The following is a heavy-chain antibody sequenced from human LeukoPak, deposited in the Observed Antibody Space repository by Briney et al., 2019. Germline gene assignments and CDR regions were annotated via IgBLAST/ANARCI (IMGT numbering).Heavy chain of an antibody. J-gene: IGHJ6*02. Sequence: ASVKVSCKASGGTFSSYAISWVRQAPGQGLEWMGGIIPIFGTANYAQKFQGRVTITTDESTSTAYMELSSLRSEDTAVHYCARVIRIAAAGPGYYYYGMDVWGQGTTVTVSS. D-gene: IGHD6-13*01. CDR1: GGTFSSYA. CDR3: ARVIRIAAAGPGYYYYGMDV. V-gene: IGHV1-69*05. CDR2: IIPIFGTA.